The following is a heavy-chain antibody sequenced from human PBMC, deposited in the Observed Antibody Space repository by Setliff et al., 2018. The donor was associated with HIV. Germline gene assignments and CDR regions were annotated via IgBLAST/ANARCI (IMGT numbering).Heavy chain of an antibody. CDR3: ARKSLTGTIDS. CDR1: GYTFTSFG. CDR2: ISPYNGNT. V-gene: IGHV1-18*01. D-gene: IGHD1-1*01. J-gene: IGHJ4*02. Sequence: ASVKVSCKASGYTFTSFGITWVRQAPGQGLEWMGWISPYNGNTNYAPELHGRVTMTTDTSTSTASLELSRLRSDDTAVYYCARKSLTGTIDSWGQGTLVTVSS.